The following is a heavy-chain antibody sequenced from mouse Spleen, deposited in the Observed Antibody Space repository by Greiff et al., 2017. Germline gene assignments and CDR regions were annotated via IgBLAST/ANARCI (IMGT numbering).Heavy chain of an antibody. V-gene: IGHV1-69*01. CDR3: RATVVADWYFDV. Sequence: QVQLQQPGAELVMPGASVKLSCKASGYTFTSYWMHWVKQRPGQGLEWIGEIDPSDSYTNYNQKFKGKATLTVDKSSSTAYMQLSSLTSEDSAVYYCRATVVADWYFDVWGTGTTVTVSS. CDR2: IDPSDSYT. D-gene: IGHD1-1*01. J-gene: IGHJ1*03. CDR1: GYTFTSYW.